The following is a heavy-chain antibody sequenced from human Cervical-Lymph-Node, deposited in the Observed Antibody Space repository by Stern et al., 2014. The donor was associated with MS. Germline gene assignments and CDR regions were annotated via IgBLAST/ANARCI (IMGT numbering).Heavy chain of an antibody. Sequence: EVQLVESGGGLVQPGGSLRLSCAASGFTVSDDYMSWVRQAPGKGREWVSLMSTDGSTYYADSVKGRFTFSRDDSKNTLFLQMNRLRAEDTAVYHCARESLTTIYGLDVWGQGATVTVSS. CDR1: GFTVSDDY. CDR3: ARESLTTIYGLDV. J-gene: IGHJ6*02. CDR2: MSTDGST. D-gene: IGHD1-14*01. V-gene: IGHV3-66*02.